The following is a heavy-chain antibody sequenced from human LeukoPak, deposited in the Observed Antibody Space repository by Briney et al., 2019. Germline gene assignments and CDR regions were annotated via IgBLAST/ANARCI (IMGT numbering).Heavy chain of an antibody. J-gene: IGHJ2*01. CDR3: ARDGGAYYYDSSGYFTYWYFDL. D-gene: IGHD3-22*01. V-gene: IGHV1-69*13. Sequence: ASVKVSCKASGGTFSSYAISWVRQAPGQGLEWMGGIIPIFGTANYAQKFQGRVTITADESTSTAYMELSSLRSEDTAVYYCARDGGAYYYDSSGYFTYWYFDLWGRGTLVTVSS. CDR1: GGTFSSYA. CDR2: IIPIFGTA.